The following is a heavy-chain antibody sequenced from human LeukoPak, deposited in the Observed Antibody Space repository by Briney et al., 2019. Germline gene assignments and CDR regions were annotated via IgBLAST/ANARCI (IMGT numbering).Heavy chain of an antibody. CDR3: ARQSSGIAATDKIDY. V-gene: IGHV3-21*01. CDR1: GFTFSSYS. Sequence: PGRSLRLSCAASGFTFSSYSMTWVRQAPGKGLEWVSSFTSRTGTIYYADSVKGRFTISRDNAKKSLYLQMNSLRAEDTAIYYCARQSSGIAATDKIDYWGQGTLVTVSS. D-gene: IGHD6-13*01. J-gene: IGHJ4*02. CDR2: FTSRTGTI.